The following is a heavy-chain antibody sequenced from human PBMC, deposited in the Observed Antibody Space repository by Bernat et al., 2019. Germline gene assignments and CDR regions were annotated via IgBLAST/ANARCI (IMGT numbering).Heavy chain of an antibody. CDR1: GFTFSSYW. CDR2: IKQDGSEK. V-gene: IGHV3-7*04. D-gene: IGHD5-24*01. Sequence: EVQLVESGGGVVQPGGSLRLSCAASGFTFSSYWMSWVRQAPGKGLEWVANIKQDGSEKYYVDSVKGRFTISRDNAKNSLYLQMNSLRAEDTAVYYCARRWLTIGSFAFDIWGQGTMVTVSS. CDR3: ARRWLTIGSFAFDI. J-gene: IGHJ3*02.